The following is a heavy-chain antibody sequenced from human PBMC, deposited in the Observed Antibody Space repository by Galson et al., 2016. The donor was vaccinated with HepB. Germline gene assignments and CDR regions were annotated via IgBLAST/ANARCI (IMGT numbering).Heavy chain of an antibody. CDR3: AKEGPMVASDPRDYCCYQYMDA. J-gene: IGHJ6*03. CDR1: GFTFDSFA. CDR2: ISATGGHT. D-gene: IGHD4/OR15-4a*01. Sequence: SLRLSCAASGFTFDSFAMTWVRQAPGKGLEWVSSISATGGHTDYADAAKGRFIISRDNAKNTVSLQMNSLRVEDTAIYFCAKEGPMVASDPRDYCCYQYMDAWGKGTPVTVSS. V-gene: IGHV3-23*01.